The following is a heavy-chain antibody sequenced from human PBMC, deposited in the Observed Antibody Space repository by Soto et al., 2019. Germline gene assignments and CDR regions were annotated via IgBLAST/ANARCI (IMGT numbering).Heavy chain of an antibody. Sequence: EAQLVECGGGLVQPGRSLRLSCAGSGFIFEDFAIHWVRQSPWKGLEWVSGISWNSDSIGYADSVKGRFTISRDNAKNSLYLQMNSLRVEDTALSYCTKVGGLYDFWSGPLHFDLWGQGTLVTVSS. V-gene: IGHV3-9*01. J-gene: IGHJ4*02. D-gene: IGHD3-3*01. CDR3: TKVGGLYDFWSGPLHFDL. CDR2: ISWNSDSI. CDR1: GFIFEDFA.